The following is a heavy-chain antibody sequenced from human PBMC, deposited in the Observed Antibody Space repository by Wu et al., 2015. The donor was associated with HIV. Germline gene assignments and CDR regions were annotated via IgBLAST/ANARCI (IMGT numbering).Heavy chain of an antibody. CDR2: IIPIFGTA. V-gene: IGHV1-69*12. Sequence: QVQLVQSGAEVKKPGSSVKVSCKASGGTFSSYAISWVRQAPGQGLEWMGGIIPIFGTANYAQKFQGRVTITADESTSTAYMELSSLRSEDTAVYYCAREGGGGTQNYYYYYMDVWGQRGHGSPSP. J-gene: IGHJ6*03. D-gene: IGHD4-23*01. CDR3: AREGGGGTQNYYYYYMDV. CDR1: GGTFSSYA.